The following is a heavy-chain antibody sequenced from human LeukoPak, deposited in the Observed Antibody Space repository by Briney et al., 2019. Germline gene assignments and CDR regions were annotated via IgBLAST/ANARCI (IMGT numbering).Heavy chain of an antibody. CDR3: ARDPGYSSGWFDY. J-gene: IGHJ4*02. Sequence: GGSLRLSCAASGFNFGSFAMIWVRQAPGKGLEWVSSISGGDSITHYADSVKGRFTISRDNAKKSLYLQMNSVRAEDTAVYYCARDPGYSSGWFDYWGQGALVTVSS. D-gene: IGHD6-19*01. CDR2: ISGGDSIT. CDR1: GFNFGSFA. V-gene: IGHV3-23*01.